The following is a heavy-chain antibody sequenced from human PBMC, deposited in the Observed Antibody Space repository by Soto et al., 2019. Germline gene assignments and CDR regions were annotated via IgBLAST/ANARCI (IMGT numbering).Heavy chain of an antibody. CDR2: IYHSGST. CDR1: GGSISSGXXX. Sequence: QLQLQESGSGLVKPSQTLSLTCAVSGGSISSGXXXXXXXRQPPGKGLEWIGYIYHSGSTYYNPSLKSRVTISVDRSKNQFSLKLSSVTAADTAVYYCARVPDRWGQGTLVTVSS. V-gene: IGHV4-30-2*01. CDR3: ARVPDR. J-gene: IGHJ5*02. D-gene: IGHD2-2*01.